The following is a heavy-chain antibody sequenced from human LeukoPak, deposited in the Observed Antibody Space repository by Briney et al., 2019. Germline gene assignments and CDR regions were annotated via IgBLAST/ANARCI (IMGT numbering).Heavy chain of an antibody. D-gene: IGHD6-13*01. CDR3: AKDPPLVAAAGTGYFQH. CDR2: IRYDGSNK. V-gene: IGHV3-30*02. CDR1: GFTFSSYG. J-gene: IGHJ1*01. Sequence: GGSLRLSCAASGFTFSSYGMHWVRQAPGKGLEWVAFIRYDGSNKYYADSVKGRFTISRDNSKNTLYLQMNSLRAEDTAVYYCAKDPPLVAAAGTGYFQHWGQGTLVTVSS.